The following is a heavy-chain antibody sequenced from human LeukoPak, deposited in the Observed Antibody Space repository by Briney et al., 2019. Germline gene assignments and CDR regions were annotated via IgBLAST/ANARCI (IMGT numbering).Heavy chain of an antibody. J-gene: IGHJ4*02. D-gene: IGHD6-19*01. Sequence: GGSLRLSCAASGFTVSSNYMSWVRQAPGKGLEWVSVIYSVGSTYYADSVKGRFTISRDNSKNTLYLQMNSLRAEDTAVYYCARVHNLAVADVDYFDYWGQGTLVTVSS. CDR3: ARVHNLAVADVDYFDY. V-gene: IGHV3-53*01. CDR2: IYSVGST. CDR1: GFTVSSNY.